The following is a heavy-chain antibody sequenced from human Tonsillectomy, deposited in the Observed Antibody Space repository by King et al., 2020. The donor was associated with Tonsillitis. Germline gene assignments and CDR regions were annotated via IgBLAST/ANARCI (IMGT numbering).Heavy chain of an antibody. V-gene: IGHV3-23*04. Sequence: QLVQSGGGLVPPGGSLRLSCAASGFNFSRYAMSWVRQAPGKGLEWVSGITGDGVSTYYADSVKGRFTISRDNSKNTLYLQMNSLRAEDTAVYYCAKNIRYCSGGRCFYYFYMDVWGNGTTVTVSS. J-gene: IGHJ6*03. CDR3: AKNIRYCSGGRCFYYFYMDV. CDR2: ITGDGVST. CDR1: GFNFSRYA. D-gene: IGHD2-15*01.